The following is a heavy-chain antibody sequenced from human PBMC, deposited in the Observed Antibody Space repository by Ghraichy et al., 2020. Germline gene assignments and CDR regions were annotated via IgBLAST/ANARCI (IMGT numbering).Heavy chain of an antibody. J-gene: IGHJ4*02. Sequence: GGSLRLSCAASGFTFSNAWMSWVRQAPGKGLEWVGRIKSKTDGGTTDYAAPVKGRFTISRDDSKNTLYLQMNSLKTEDTAVYYCTTETQLEPYYFDYWGQGTLVTVSS. CDR2: IKSKTDGGTT. D-gene: IGHD1-1*01. CDR3: TTETQLEPYYFDY. V-gene: IGHV3-15*01. CDR1: GFTFSNAW.